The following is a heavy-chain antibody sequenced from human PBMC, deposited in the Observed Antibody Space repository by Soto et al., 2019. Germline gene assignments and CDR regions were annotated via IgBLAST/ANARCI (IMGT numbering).Heavy chain of an antibody. CDR3: AADGAGTTGAYYYYYGMDV. Sequence: SVKVSCKASGFTFTSSAVQWVRQARGQRLEWIGWIVVGSGNTNYAQKFQERVTITRDMSTSTAYMELSSLRSEDTAVYYCAADGAGTTGAYYYYYGMDVWGQGTTVTVSS. CDR2: IVVGSGNT. V-gene: IGHV1-58*01. CDR1: GFTFTSSA. J-gene: IGHJ6*02. D-gene: IGHD1-7*01.